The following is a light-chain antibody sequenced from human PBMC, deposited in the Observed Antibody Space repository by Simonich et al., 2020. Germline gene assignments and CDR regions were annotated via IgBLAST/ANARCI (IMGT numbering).Light chain of an antibody. Sequence: NFMLTQPHSVSESPGKTVTISCTRSSGSIASNYVQWYQHRPGSAPTTWIDEDNKRPSVVPDRFSGSIDSSSNSAALTISGLKTEDEADYYCQSYDSSGWVFGGGTKLTVL. V-gene: IGLV6-57*03. CDR1: SGSIASNY. CDR3: QSYDSSGWV. J-gene: IGLJ3*02. CDR2: EDN.